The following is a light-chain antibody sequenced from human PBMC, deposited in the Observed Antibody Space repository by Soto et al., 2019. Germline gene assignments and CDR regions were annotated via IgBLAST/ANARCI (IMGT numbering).Light chain of an antibody. CDR1: SSDIGTNT. CDR2: NNS. V-gene: IGLV1-44*01. J-gene: IGLJ1*01. CDR3: TAWDDSLNGYV. Sequence: QSVLPQPPSLSGTPGQRVTISCSGSSSDIGTNTVNWYQQLPGTAPKLLIYNNSQRPSGVPDRFSGSKSGTSASLAISGLQSEDEADYYCTAWDDSLNGYVFGTGTKVTVL.